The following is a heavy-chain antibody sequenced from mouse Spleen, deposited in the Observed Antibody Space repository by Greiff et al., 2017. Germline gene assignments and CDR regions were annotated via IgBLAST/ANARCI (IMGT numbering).Heavy chain of an antibody. Sequence: QVQLKQSGPELVKPGASVKISCKASGYAFSSSWMNWVKQRPGKGLEWIGRIYPGDGDTNYNGKFKGKATLTADKSSSTAYMQLSSLTSEDSAVYFCARSLMITGGYWGQGTTLTVSS. CDR3: ARSLMITGGY. CDR2: IYPGDGDT. V-gene: IGHV1-82*01. CDR1: GYAFSSSW. J-gene: IGHJ2*01. D-gene: IGHD2-4*01.